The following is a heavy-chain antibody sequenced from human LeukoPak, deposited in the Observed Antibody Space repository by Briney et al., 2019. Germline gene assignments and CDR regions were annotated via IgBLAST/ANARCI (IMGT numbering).Heavy chain of an antibody. Sequence: PSETLSLTCTVSGYSISSGYYWGWIRQPPGKGLEWIGSIYHSGNTYYNPSLNSRVTISVDTSKNQFSLKLSSVTAADTAVYYCARLESSSACCFVDYWGQGTLGTVSS. CDR1: GYSISSGYY. V-gene: IGHV4-38-2*02. CDR3: ARLESSSACCFVDY. D-gene: IGHD6-6*01. J-gene: IGHJ4*02. CDR2: IYHSGNT.